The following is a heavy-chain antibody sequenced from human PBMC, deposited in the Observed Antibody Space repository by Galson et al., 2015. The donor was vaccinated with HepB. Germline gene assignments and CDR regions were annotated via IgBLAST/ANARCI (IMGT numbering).Heavy chain of an antibody. D-gene: IGHD3-16*01. CDR2: ISYDGSNK. V-gene: IGHV3-30-3*01. J-gene: IGHJ6*02. Sequence: SLRLSCAASGFTFSSYAMHWVRQAPGKGLEWVAVISYDGSNKYYADSVKGRFTISRDNSKNTLYLQMNSLRAEDTAVYYCARDINDYDYVWGTHRELSRGMDIWGQGTTVTVSS. CDR3: ARDINDYDYVWGTHRELSRGMDI. CDR1: GFTFSSYA.